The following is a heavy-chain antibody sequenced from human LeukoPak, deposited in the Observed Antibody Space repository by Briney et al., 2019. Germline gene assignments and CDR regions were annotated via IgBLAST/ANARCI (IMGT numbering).Heavy chain of an antibody. J-gene: IGHJ4*02. D-gene: IGHD1-1*01. V-gene: IGHV3-23*01. CDR3: AKDLRPDGINDFDH. CDR1: GFTFSNYA. Sequence: QAGGSLRLSCAVSGFTFSNYAMSWVRQAPGEGLEWVSAITGSGGDTYHAESVKGRFTVSRDNSKNTLYLQMDSLRAEDTAVYYCAKDLRPDGINDFDHWGQGTLVTVSS. CDR2: ITGSGGDT.